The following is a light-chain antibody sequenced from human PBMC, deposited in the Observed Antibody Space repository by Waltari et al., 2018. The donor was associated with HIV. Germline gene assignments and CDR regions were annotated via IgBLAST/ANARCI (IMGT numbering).Light chain of an antibody. V-gene: IGLV3-21*02. CDR2: DDV. Sequence: SYVLTQAPSLSVAPGQPPTTSLANIDRKSFKWYRQRPGRSPLLVVLDDVDRSFGIPARFSGARSGGRATLTIRGVEAGDEADYYCQVWDRSYKEAVVGGGT. CDR3: QVWDRSYKEAV. J-gene: IGLJ2*01. CDR1: NIDRKS.